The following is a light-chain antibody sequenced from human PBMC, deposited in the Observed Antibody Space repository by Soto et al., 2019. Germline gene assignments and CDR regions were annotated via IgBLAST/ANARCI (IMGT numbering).Light chain of an antibody. J-gene: IGKJ1*01. CDR1: QSVLYSSNNKNY. CDR2: WAS. CDR3: QQYYNVPRT. V-gene: IGKV4-1*01. Sequence: DIVMTQSPDSLAVSLGERATINCKSSQSVLYSSNNKNYLAWYQLKPGQPPKLLIYWASTRESGVPDRFSGSGSGTDFTLTISSLQAEDVAVYYCQQYYNVPRTFGQGTKVEIK.